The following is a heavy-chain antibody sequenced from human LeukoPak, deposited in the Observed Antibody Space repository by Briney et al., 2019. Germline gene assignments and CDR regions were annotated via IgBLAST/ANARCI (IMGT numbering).Heavy chain of an antibody. D-gene: IGHD5-18*01. J-gene: IGHJ3*01. CDR1: GGTFTNYA. CDR2: IVPILGIA. V-gene: IGHV1-69*04. Sequence: ASVTVSFTASGGTFTNYAISWVRQAPGQGLEWMGRIVPILGIANYAQEFQGRLIVTADKATSSAYMELSSLRSEDTAVYYCARDQGDNSYGYYAIWYAFDVWGQGTMVTVSS. CDR3: ARDQGDNSYGYYAIWYAFDV.